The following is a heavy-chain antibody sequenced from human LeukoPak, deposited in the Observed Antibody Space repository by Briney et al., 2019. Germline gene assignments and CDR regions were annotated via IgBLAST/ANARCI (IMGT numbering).Heavy chain of an antibody. J-gene: IGHJ3*01. V-gene: IGHV3-23*01. CDR1: VFTLKNNA. CDR2: INGDGNDT. CDR3: ARCTASCYANAFDV. D-gene: IGHD2-2*01. Sequence: PGVTLRLSRAASVFTLKNNAIIWVRQASGKGLEWVSAINGDGNDTEYADSVKGRFTISRANSKNTLYLQMNSLRPEDTAVYYCARCTASCYANAFDVWGQGTLLTVSS.